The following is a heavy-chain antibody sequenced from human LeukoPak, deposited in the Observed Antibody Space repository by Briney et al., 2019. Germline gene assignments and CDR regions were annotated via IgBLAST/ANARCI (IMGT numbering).Heavy chain of an antibody. V-gene: IGHV1-69*13. CDR3: ARDREYSSSSLNY. Sequence: SVKVSCKASGCTFSSYAISWVRQAPGQGLEWMGGIIPIFGTANYAQKFQGRVTITADESTSTAYMELSSLRSEDTAVYYCARDREYSSSSLNYWGQGTLVTVSS. D-gene: IGHD6-6*01. J-gene: IGHJ4*02. CDR2: IIPIFGTA. CDR1: GCTFSSYA.